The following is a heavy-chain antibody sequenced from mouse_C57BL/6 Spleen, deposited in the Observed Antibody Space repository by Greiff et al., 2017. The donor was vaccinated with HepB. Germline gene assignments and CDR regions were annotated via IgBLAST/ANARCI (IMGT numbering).Heavy chain of an antibody. CDR3: ARWGDYDASYAMDY. J-gene: IGHJ4*01. D-gene: IGHD2-4*01. CDR1: GYSFTDYN. V-gene: IGHV1-39*01. Sequence: EVQLQQSGPELVKPGASVKISCKASGYSFTDYNMNWVKQSNGKSLEWIGVINPNYGTTSYNQKFKGKATLTVDQSSSTAYMQLNSLTSEDSAVYYSARWGDYDASYAMDYWGQGTSVTVSS. CDR2: INPNYGTT.